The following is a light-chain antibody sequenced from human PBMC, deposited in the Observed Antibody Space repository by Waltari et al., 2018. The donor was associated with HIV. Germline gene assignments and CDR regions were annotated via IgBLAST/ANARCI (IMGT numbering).Light chain of an antibody. V-gene: IGLV1-44*01. J-gene: IGLJ3*02. Sequence: QSVLTQPPSASGTPGQRVTISCSGRSSKSGSNTANWYRQLPGTAPKLLIYSNNQRPSWVPDRFSGSKSGTSASLAISGLQSDYEADYYCATWDDSLNGWVFGGGTKLTVL. CDR3: ATWDDSLNGWV. CDR2: SNN. CDR1: SSKSGSNT.